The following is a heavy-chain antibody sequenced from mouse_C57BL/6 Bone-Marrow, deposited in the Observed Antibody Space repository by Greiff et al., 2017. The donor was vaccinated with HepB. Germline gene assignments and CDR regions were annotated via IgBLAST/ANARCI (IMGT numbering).Heavy chain of an antibody. V-gene: IGHV1-82*01. D-gene: IGHD2-1*01. CDR2: IYPGDGDT. Sequence: VKLMESGPELVQPGASLQISCKASGYAFSSSWMNWVKQRPGKGLEWIGRIYPGDGDTNDNGKFKGKATLTADKSSSTAYMQLSSLTSEDSAVYCGTIYYKTGYFDVWGEGTTFTVSS. CDR1: GYAFSSSW. J-gene: IGHJ1*01. CDR3: TIYYKTGYFDV.